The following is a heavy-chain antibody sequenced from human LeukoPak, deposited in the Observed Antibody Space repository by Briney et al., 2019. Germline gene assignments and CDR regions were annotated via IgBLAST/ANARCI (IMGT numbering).Heavy chain of an antibody. V-gene: IGHV3-21*01. D-gene: IGHD3-10*01. CDR3: ARYGSGSYQRSIDY. CDR1: GFTFSSYS. Sequence: GGSLRLSXAASGFTFSSYSMNWVRQAPGKGLEWVSSISSSSSYIYYADSVKGRFTISRDNAKNSLYLQMNSLRAEDTAVYYCARYGSGSYQRSIDYWGQGTLVTVSS. J-gene: IGHJ4*02. CDR2: ISSSSSYI.